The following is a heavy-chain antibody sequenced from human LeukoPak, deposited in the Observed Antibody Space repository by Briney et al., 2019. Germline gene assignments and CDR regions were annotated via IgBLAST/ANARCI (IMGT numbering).Heavy chain of an antibody. Sequence: GRSLRLSCTGSGFTFGDYAMNWFRQARGKGLEWVGCIRSKTYGGATEYAASVKGRFTISRDDSKSIAYLQMDSLKIEDTAVYYCSRYYGSDSPRWYFDYWGQGTLVTVSS. J-gene: IGHJ4*02. CDR2: IRSKTYGGAT. D-gene: IGHD3-10*01. CDR1: GFTFGDYA. CDR3: SRYYGSDSPRWYFDY. V-gene: IGHV3-49*03.